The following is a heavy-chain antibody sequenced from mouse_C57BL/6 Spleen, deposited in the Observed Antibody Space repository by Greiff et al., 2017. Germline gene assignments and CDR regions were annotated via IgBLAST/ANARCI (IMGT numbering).Heavy chain of an antibody. J-gene: IGHJ2*01. V-gene: IGHV1-82*01. CDR2: IYPGDGDT. CDR1: GYAFSSSW. Sequence: VQLQQSGPELVKPGASVKISCKASGYAFSSSWMNWVKQRPGKGLEWIGRIYPGDGDTNYNGKFKGKATLTADKSSSTAYMQLSSLTSEDTAVYFCARERESLDYWGQGTTRTVSS. CDR3: ARERESLDY.